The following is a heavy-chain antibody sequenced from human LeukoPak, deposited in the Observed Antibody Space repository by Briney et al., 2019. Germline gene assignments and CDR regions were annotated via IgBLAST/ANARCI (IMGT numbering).Heavy chain of an antibody. CDR3: AKDLEVEMATVGDY. J-gene: IGHJ4*02. CDR2: TSGVGGRT. CDR1: RFTFDAYS. Sequence: GGSMRLSCEASRFTFDAYSMHWDRQAPEGCREWVYPTSGVGGRTYYGDSVKRRFTTSRDNSKNSLYLQMNSLRTEDTALYYCAKDLEVEMATVGDYWGQGTLVTVSS. V-gene: IGHV3-43*02. D-gene: IGHD5-24*01.